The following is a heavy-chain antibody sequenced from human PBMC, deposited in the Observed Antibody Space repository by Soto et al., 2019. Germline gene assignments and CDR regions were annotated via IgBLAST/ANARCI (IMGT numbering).Heavy chain of an antibody. CDR1: GGSFSGYY. D-gene: IGHD1-26*01. Sequence: QVQLQQWGAGLLKPSETLSLTCAVYGGSFSGYYWSWIRQPPGKGLEWIGEINHSGSTNYNPSLKRRVTISVDTSKNQLALKRSSVTAADTAVYYCARSTRVGAIPYYYYYGMDVWGQGTTVTVSS. J-gene: IGHJ6*02. CDR2: INHSGST. V-gene: IGHV4-34*01. CDR3: ARSTRVGAIPYYYYYGMDV.